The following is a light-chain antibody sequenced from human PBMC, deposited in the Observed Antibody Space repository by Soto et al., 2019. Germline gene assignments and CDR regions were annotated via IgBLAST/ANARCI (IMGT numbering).Light chain of an antibody. Sequence: QTVVTQEPSFSVSPGGTVTLTCGLSSGSVSTSYYPSWYQQTPGQAPRTLIYSTNTPSSGVPDRFSGSILGNKAALTITGAQADDESDYYCVLYMGSGLGVFGGGTKLTVL. J-gene: IGLJ3*02. CDR3: VLYMGSGLGV. CDR1: SGSVSTSYY. V-gene: IGLV8-61*01. CDR2: STN.